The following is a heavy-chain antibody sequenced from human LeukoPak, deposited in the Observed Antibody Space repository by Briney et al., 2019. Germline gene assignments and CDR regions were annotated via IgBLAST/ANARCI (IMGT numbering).Heavy chain of an antibody. CDR3: ARVVRIAIHIAVAGPFDY. CDR2: IYYSGST. J-gene: IGHJ4*02. Sequence: SETLSLTCTVSGGSVSSGSYYWSWIRQPPGKGLEWIGYIYYSGSTNYNPSLKSRVTISVGTSKNQFSLKLSSVTAADTAVYYCARVVRIAIHIAVAGPFDYWGQGTLVTVSS. D-gene: IGHD6-19*01. CDR1: GGSVSSGSYY. V-gene: IGHV4-61*01.